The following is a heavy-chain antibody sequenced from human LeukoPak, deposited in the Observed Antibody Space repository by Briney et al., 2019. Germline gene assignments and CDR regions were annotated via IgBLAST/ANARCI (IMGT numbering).Heavy chain of an antibody. V-gene: IGHV3-53*01. Sequence: GGSLRLSCAASGFTVSSNYMSWVRQAPGKGLEWVSVIYSGGSTYYADSVKGRFTISRDNSKNTLYLQMNSLRAEDTAVYYCAKVGGYYYGSGSSKLDYWGQGTLVTVSS. CDR2: IYSGGST. CDR3: AKVGGYYYGSGSSKLDY. D-gene: IGHD3-10*01. J-gene: IGHJ4*02. CDR1: GFTVSSNY.